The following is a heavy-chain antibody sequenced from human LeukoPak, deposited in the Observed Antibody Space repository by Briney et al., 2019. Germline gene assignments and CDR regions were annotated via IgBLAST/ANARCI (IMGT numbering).Heavy chain of an antibody. CDR3: ARGLGVVVRDAFDI. CDR1: GWSFNDYY. Sequence: PSETLSLTCAVYGWSFNDYYWTWIRQPPGKGLEWMGEINHSGGTDYNPSLRSRATISVDTSKNKVSLEVTSLTAADTAIYYCARGLGVVVRDAFDIWGQGTTVTASS. CDR2: INHSGGT. D-gene: IGHD2-15*01. J-gene: IGHJ3*02. V-gene: IGHV4-34*01.